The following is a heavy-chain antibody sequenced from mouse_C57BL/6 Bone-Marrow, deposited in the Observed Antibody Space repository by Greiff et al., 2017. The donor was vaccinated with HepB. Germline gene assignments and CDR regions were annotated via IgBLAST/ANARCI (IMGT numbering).Heavy chain of an antibody. CDR1: GFTFNTYA. CDR3: VRERGELAWFAY. J-gene: IGHJ3*01. CDR2: IRSKSSNYAT. V-gene: IGHV10-3*01. Sequence: EVNVVESGGGLVQPKGSLKLSCAASGFTFNTYAMHWVRQAPGKGLEWVARIRSKSSNYATYYADSVKDRFTISRDDSQSMLYLQMNNLKTEDTAMYYCVRERGELAWFAYWGQGTLVTVSA.